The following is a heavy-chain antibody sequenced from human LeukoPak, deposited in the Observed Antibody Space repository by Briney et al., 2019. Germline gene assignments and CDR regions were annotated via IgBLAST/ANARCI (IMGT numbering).Heavy chain of an antibody. CDR3: ARLTMLRGTRLIHAFDI. V-gene: IGHV4-59*11. D-gene: IGHD3-10*01. Sequence: SETLSLTCTVSGGSISSHYWSWIRQPPGKGLEWIGYIYYSGSTNYNPSVKSRVTISVDTSKNQFSLKLNSVTAADTAVYYCARLTMLRGTRLIHAFDIWGQGTMVTVSS. CDR2: IYYSGST. J-gene: IGHJ3*02. CDR1: GGSISSHY.